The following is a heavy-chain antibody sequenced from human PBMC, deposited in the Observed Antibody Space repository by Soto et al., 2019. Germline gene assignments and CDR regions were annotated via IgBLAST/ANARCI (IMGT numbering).Heavy chain of an antibody. V-gene: IGHV4-4*07. J-gene: IGHJ5*02. D-gene: IGHD3-3*01. CDR2: IYTSVST. CDR3: AGDRAQHYYDFWSVPYPYNWSER. CDR1: GGSISSYY. Sequence: SETLSLTRTVSGGSISSYYWSWIRQPAGKGLEWIGRIYTSVSTNYNPSLKSRVTMSVYTSKNQFSLKLSSVTAADTAVYYCAGDRAQHYYDFWSVPYPYNWSERWVDGTLVTLSS.